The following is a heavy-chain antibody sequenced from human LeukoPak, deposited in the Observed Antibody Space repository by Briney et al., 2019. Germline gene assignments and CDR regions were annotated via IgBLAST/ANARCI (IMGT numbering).Heavy chain of an antibody. CDR1: GYSVSSGYY. Sequence: SETLSLTCTVSGYSVSSGYYWGWIRQPPGKGLEWIASICPSGSTYNNPSLKSRVTISVDTSKNQFSLKMNSMTAADTALYYCARDNRDTGWYYFDYWGQGTLVTVSS. CDR2: ICPSGST. V-gene: IGHV4-38-2*02. CDR3: ARDNRDTGWYYFDY. J-gene: IGHJ4*02. D-gene: IGHD6-19*01.